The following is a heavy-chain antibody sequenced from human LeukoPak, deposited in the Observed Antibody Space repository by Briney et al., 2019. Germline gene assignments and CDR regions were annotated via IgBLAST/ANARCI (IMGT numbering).Heavy chain of an antibody. J-gene: IGHJ4*02. CDR3: ARDHDYGDYRPDY. V-gene: IGHV3-30*03. Sequence: GGSLRLSCAASGFTFSSYGMHWVRQAPGKGLEGVAGISYDGSNKYYAESVKGRFTISRDNSKNTLYLQMNSLRAEDAAVYYCARDHDYGDYRPDYWGQGTLVTVSS. CDR1: GFTFSSYG. CDR2: ISYDGSNK. D-gene: IGHD4-17*01.